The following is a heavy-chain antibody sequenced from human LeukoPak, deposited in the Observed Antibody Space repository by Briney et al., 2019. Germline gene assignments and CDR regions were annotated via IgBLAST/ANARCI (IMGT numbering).Heavy chain of an antibody. CDR3: ASSFWVNKGFDY. CDR1: GNSFTAYY. D-gene: IGHD3-3*01. J-gene: IGHJ4*02. Sequence: ASVKVSCKASGNSFTAYYFYWLRQAPGQGPEWMGCINPKSGVTNYAQKFQGRVVMTRDTSISTTYMELSGLTSDDTAVYYCASSFWVNKGFDYWGQGTLVTVSS. V-gene: IGHV1-2*02. CDR2: INPKSGVT.